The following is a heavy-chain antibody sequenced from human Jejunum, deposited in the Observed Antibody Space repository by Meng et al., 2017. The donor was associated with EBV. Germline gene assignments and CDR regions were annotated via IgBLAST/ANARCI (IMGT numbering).Heavy chain of an antibody. Sequence: QVQLVQSGAEVKKPGASVKVSCKASGYDFINSGISWVRQAPGQGLEWMGWISVYRGNTNYAQRFQDRVTLTTNTSTSTVYMELRSLTSDDTAAYYCARDRSNSDYWGQGTLVTVSS. CDR3: ARDRSNSDY. D-gene: IGHD5-24*01. J-gene: IGHJ4*02. V-gene: IGHV1-18*01. CDR1: GYDFINSG. CDR2: ISVYRGNT.